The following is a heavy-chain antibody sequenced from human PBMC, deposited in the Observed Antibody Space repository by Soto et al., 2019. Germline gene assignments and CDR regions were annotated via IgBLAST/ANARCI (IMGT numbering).Heavy chain of an antibody. Sequence: PGESLKISCKGSGYSFTSYWINWVRQIPGRGLEWMGRIDPSDSYTNYSPSFQGHVTISADKSISTAYLQWSSLRASDTAMYYCATRRGGGRALLFDPWGQGTLVTVSS. CDR3: ATRRGGGRALLFDP. CDR1: GYSFTSYW. V-gene: IGHV5-10-1*01. J-gene: IGHJ5*02. CDR2: IDPSDSYT. D-gene: IGHD2-15*01.